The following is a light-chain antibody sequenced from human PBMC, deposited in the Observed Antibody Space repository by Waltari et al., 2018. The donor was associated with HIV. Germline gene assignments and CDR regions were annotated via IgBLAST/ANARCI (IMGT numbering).Light chain of an antibody. Sequence: IVLTQSPGTVSLSPGERATLSCRADETVSSGYLACYQQTPGQEPRLLIYGASIRASGVPDRFIGSGSGTDFTLTISRLEPEDFAVYLCQQYGSSPLTFGGGTRVEI. CDR2: GAS. CDR1: ETVSSGY. CDR3: QQYGSSPLT. V-gene: IGKV3-20*01. J-gene: IGKJ4*01.